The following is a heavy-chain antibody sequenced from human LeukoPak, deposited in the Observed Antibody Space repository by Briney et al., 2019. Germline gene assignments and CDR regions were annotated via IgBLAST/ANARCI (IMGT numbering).Heavy chain of an antibody. CDR2: INVGNGNT. CDR1: GFTFTIYA. CDR3: AAGGAYEFRDDY. Sequence: GASVKVSCKTSGFTFTIYAIHWVRQAPGQRLEWMGWINVGNGNTKYSQKFQGRVTITRDTSASTAYMELSSLRSEDTAVYYCAAGGAYEFRDDYWGQGTLVTVSS. J-gene: IGHJ4*02. V-gene: IGHV1-3*01. D-gene: IGHD3-3*01.